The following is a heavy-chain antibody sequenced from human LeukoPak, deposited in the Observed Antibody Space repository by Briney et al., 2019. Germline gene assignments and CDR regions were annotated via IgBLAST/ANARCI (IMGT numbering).Heavy chain of an antibody. CDR1: GFTFSSYA. CDR3: AKPLGLTVITHFGAFDI. CDR2: IWYDGSNK. V-gene: IGHV3-33*06. D-gene: IGHD4-23*01. Sequence: GGXLRLSCAASGFTFSSYAMHWVRQAPGKGLEGVAVIWYDGSNKYYADSVKGRFTTSRDNSKNTLYLQMNSLRAEDTAVYYCAKPLGLTVITHFGAFDIWGQGTMVTVSS. J-gene: IGHJ3*02.